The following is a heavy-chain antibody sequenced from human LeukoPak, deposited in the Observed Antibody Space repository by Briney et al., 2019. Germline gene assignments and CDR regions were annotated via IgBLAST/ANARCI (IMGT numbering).Heavy chain of an antibody. J-gene: IGHJ4*02. Sequence: SEPLSLTCTVSGGSTSNYYWKWIRQPPEGGLGLIGYNYYSGTTNYNPSLKSRVSMSVDTSKNQFSLKLSSVTAADTAVYYCGRGGKYTSGYRVTELGSAYSVCWGQGALVTVSP. D-gene: IGHD5-18*01. CDR1: GGSTSNYY. V-gene: IGHV4-59*01. CDR2: NYYSGTT. CDR3: GRGGKYTSGYRVTELGSAYSVC.